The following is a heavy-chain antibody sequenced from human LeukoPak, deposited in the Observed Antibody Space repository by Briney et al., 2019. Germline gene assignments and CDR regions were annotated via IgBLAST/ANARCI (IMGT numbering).Heavy chain of an antibody. V-gene: IGHV4-4*07. CDR1: GGSISSYY. J-gene: IGHJ4*02. Sequence: SETLSLTCTVSGGSISSYYWSWIRQPAGKGLEWIGSIYHSGSTYYNPSLKSRVTISVDTSKNQFSLKLSSVTAADTAVYYCARDVDTAPTPYYFDYWGQGTLVTVSS. CDR3: ARDVDTAPTPYYFDY. CDR2: IYHSGST. D-gene: IGHD5-18*01.